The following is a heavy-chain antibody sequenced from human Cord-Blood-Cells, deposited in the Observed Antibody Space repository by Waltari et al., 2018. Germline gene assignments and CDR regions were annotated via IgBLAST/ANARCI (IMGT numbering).Heavy chain of an antibody. V-gene: IGHV1-24*01. D-gene: IGHD4-4*01. CDR1: GYTRTELS. J-gene: IGHJ5*02. CDR2: FDPEDGET. CDR3: ASNYPELNWFDP. Sequence: QVQLVPSGAEVKKPGASVKVSGKVSGYTRTELSMNWVRQAPGKGLEWMGGFDPEDGETIYAQKFQGRVTMTEDTSTDTAYMELSSLRSEDTAVYYCASNYPELNWFDPWGQGTLVTVSS.